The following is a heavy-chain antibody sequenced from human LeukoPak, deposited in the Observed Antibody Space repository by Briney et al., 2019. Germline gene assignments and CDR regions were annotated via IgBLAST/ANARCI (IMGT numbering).Heavy chain of an antibody. V-gene: IGHV5-10-1*01. CDR1: GYSSTSYC. CDR2: IAPSDSYT. CDR3: ARHSHDYGDYEDWFDP. Sequence: LRISCQGSGYSSTSYCINCLRQMPRKVLHRLEQIAPSDSYTNYSPSFQGHVTISAEKSISTAYLQWSSLMASDTAMYYCARHSHDYGDYEDWFDPWGQGTLVTVSS. J-gene: IGHJ5*02. D-gene: IGHD4-17*01.